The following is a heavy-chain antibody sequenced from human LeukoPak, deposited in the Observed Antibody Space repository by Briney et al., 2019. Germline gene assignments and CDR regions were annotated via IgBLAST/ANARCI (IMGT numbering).Heavy chain of an antibody. CDR3: AAVAGPFDY. D-gene: IGHD1-1*01. CDR2: ISWNSGSI. J-gene: IGHJ4*02. CDR1: GFTFSSYE. V-gene: IGHV3-9*01. Sequence: GGSLRLSCAASGFTFSSYEMNWVRQAPGKGLEWVSGISWNSGSIGYADSVKGRFTISRDNAKNSLYLQMNSLRAEDTAVYYCAAVAGPFDYWGQGTLVTVSS.